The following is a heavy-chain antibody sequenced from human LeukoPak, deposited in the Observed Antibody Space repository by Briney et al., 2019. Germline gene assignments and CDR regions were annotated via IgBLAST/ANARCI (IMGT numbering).Heavy chain of an antibody. D-gene: IGHD3-9*01. V-gene: IGHV3-30*03. CDR1: GFTFSSYV. Sequence: PGRSLRLSCAASGFTFSSYVMHWVRQAPGKGLEWVAFISYDGSNKYYADSVKGRCTISRDNSKNTVYLQMNSLRAEDTAVYYCARVSYDILTAFFDYWGQGTLVTVSS. CDR3: ARVSYDILTAFFDY. J-gene: IGHJ4*02. CDR2: ISYDGSNK.